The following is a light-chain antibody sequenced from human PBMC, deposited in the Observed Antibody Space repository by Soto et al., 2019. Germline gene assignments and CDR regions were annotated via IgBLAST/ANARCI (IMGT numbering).Light chain of an antibody. CDR1: QSVSSN. CDR2: GAS. Sequence: EIVMTQSPATLSVSPGERATLSCRASQSVSSNLAWYQQKPGQAPRLLIYGASTRATGITARFSGSGSGTEFTLTISSLQSEDSAVYYCQQYNNLWTFGQGTKVEIK. V-gene: IGKV3-15*01. CDR3: QQYNNLWT. J-gene: IGKJ1*01.